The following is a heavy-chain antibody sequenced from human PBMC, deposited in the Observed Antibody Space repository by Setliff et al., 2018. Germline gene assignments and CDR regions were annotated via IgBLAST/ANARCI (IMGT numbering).Heavy chain of an antibody. J-gene: IGHJ4*02. CDR1: GVSFSNYY. D-gene: IGHD3-16*01. CDR2: FDHSGTT. Sequence: PSETLSLTCTVYGVSFSNYYWGWVRQPPEERLEWIAEFDHSGTTKYNPSLQSRVTISVDTSKNHFSLNLTSVTAADTAVYFCARDYGPNDYWGQGALVTVSS. CDR3: ARDYGPNDY. V-gene: IGHV4-34*01.